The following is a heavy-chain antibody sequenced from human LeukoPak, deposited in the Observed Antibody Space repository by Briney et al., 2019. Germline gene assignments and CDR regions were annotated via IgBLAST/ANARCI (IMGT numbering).Heavy chain of an antibody. CDR3: ASIGGWGTYPLDS. D-gene: IGHD3-16*01. J-gene: IGHJ4*02. Sequence: GGSLRLSCAASGFTFSSYGMHWVRQAPGKGLEWVAVISYDGSNKYYADSVKGRFTISRDNSKNTVFLQMNSLRAEDTAVYYCASIGGWGTYPLDSRGQGTLVTVSS. CDR1: GFTFSSYG. CDR2: ISYDGSNK. V-gene: IGHV3-30*03.